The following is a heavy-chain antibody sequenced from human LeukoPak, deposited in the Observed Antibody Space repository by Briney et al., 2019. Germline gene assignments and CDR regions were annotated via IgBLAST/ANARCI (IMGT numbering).Heavy chain of an antibody. CDR3: ARTLPRITMVRGVIGGYYMDV. Sequence: ASVKVSCKASGYTFTGYYMHWVRQAPGQGLEWMGWINPNSGGTNYAQKFQGRVTMTRDTSISIAYMELSRLRSDDTAVYYCARTLPRITMVRGVIGGYYMDVWGKGTTVTVSS. CDR1: GYTFTGYY. D-gene: IGHD3-10*01. V-gene: IGHV1-2*02. J-gene: IGHJ6*03. CDR2: INPNSGGT.